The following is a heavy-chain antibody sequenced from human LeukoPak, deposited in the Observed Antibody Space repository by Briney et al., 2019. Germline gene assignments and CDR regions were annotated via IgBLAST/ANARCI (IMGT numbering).Heavy chain of an antibody. CDR3: ARERYSSSPRYMDV. Sequence: GGSLRLSCAASGFTFSSYWMSWVRQAPGKGLEWVANIKQDGSETYYVDSVKGRFTISRDNAKNSLYLQMNSLRGEDTAVYYCARERYSSSPRYMDVWGKGTTVTVSS. V-gene: IGHV3-7*01. CDR2: IKQDGSET. D-gene: IGHD6-13*01. J-gene: IGHJ6*03. CDR1: GFTFSSYW.